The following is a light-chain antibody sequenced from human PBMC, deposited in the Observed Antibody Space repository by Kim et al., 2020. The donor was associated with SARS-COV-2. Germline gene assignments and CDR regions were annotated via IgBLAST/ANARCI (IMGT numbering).Light chain of an antibody. J-gene: IGKJ5*01. CDR1: QSVSSY. Sequence: AGEGATLSCRARQSVSSYLAWYQQKPGQAPRLLIYDASNRATGIPARFSGSGSGTDFTLTISSLEPEDFAVYYCQQRSNWPPEITFGQGTRLEIK. V-gene: IGKV3-11*01. CDR3: QQRSNWPPEIT. CDR2: DAS.